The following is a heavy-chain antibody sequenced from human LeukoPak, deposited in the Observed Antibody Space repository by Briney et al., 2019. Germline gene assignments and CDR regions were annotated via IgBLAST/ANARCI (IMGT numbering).Heavy chain of an antibody. CDR1: GGSISNHF. CDR3: ARAIYYDSSGYYFTYYFDY. D-gene: IGHD3-22*01. J-gene: IGHJ4*02. Sequence: PSETLSLTCTVSGGSISNHFWSWIRQAPGKELEYIGYIYYDGSTNYNPSLKSRVTISVDTSKNQFSLRLTSVTAADTAIYYCARAIYYDSSGYYFTYYFDYWGQGTLVTVSS. CDR2: IYYDGST. V-gene: IGHV4-59*11.